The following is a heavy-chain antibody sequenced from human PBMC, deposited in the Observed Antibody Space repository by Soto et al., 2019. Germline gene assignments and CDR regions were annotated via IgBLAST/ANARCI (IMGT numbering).Heavy chain of an antibody. J-gene: IGHJ4*02. CDR3: AKDRASSGSYHKSAFDC. Sequence: EVQLVESGGDLVQPGRSLRLSCVASGFTFDEYAMHWVRQAPGKGLEWVSGISWTGGSTVYSDSVKGRFTISRDSAKNSLYLQMNSLRAEDTALYYCAKDRASSGSYHKSAFDCWGQGTLVTVSS. V-gene: IGHV3-9*01. CDR1: GFTFDEYA. CDR2: ISWTGGST. D-gene: IGHD3-10*01.